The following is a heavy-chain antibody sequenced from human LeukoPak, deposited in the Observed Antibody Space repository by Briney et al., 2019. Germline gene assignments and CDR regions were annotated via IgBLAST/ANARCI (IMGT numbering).Heavy chain of an antibody. D-gene: IGHD4-17*01. J-gene: IGHJ6*03. CDR2: ISSSGSTI. CDR1: GFIFDNFY. CDR3: ARGAMTTVNYYQYYMDV. Sequence: GGSLRLSCAASGFIFDNFYMHWVRQAPGKGLEWVSYISSSGSTIYYADSVKGRFTISRDNAKNSLHLQMNSLRVEDTAVYYCARGAMTTVNYYQYYMDVWGKGTTVIVSS. V-gene: IGHV3-48*03.